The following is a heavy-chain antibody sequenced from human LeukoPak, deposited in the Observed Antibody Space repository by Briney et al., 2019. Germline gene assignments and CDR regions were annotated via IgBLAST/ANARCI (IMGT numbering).Heavy chain of an antibody. J-gene: IGHJ4*02. CDR3: ARDPNYDILTGQRGGYFGY. CDR2: INWNGGST. D-gene: IGHD3-9*01. Sequence: PGGSLRLSCAASGFTFDDYGMSWVRQAPGKGLEWVSGINWNGGSTGYADSVKGRFTISRDNAKNSLYLQMSSLRAEDTALYYCARDPNYDILTGQRGGYFGYWGQGTLVTVSS. CDR1: GFTFDDYG. V-gene: IGHV3-20*04.